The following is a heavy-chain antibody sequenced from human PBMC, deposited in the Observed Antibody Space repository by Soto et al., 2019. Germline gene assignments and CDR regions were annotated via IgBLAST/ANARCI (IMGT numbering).Heavy chain of an antibody. Sequence: EVHLVESGGGLVQPGGSLRLSCAASGFTFSSYWMTWVRQAPGKGLEWVASIKLDGSEKYYVDSVKGRFTISRDNAKNSLYLQRNSLRAEDTAVYYCARDSSGYYYYYYGMDVWGQGTTVTVSS. CDR2: IKLDGSEK. D-gene: IGHD3-22*01. J-gene: IGHJ6*02. V-gene: IGHV3-7*03. CDR3: ARDSSGYYYYYYGMDV. CDR1: GFTFSSYW.